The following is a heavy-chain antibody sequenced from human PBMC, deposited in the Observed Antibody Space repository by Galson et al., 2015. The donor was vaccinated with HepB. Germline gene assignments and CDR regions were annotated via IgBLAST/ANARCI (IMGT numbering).Heavy chain of an antibody. J-gene: IGHJ6*03. CDR3: ARRHVLVVPGATWSEDYYYYYMDV. D-gene: IGHD2-2*01. V-gene: IGHV4-4*02. CDR2: IYHSGST. CDR1: GGSIGRSNW. Sequence: ETLSLTCAVSGGSIGRSNWWNWVRQPPGKGLEWIGEIYHSGSTNYNPSLMSRVTISVDESKNQFSLKLSSVTAADTAVYYCARRHVLVVPGATWSEDYYYYYMDVWGKGTTVTVSS.